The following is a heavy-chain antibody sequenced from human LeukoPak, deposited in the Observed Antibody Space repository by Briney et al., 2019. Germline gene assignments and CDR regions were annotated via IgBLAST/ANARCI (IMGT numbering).Heavy chain of an antibody. Sequence: GGSLRLSCAASGFTFSSYGMHWVRQAPGKGLEWVAVISYDGSNKYYADSVKGRFTISRDNSKNTLYLQMNSLRAEDMAVYYCARVVVRGVIRGGYDYWGQGTLVTVSS. D-gene: IGHD3-10*01. CDR2: ISYDGSNK. V-gene: IGHV3-30*03. CDR1: GFTFSSYG. J-gene: IGHJ4*02. CDR3: ARVVVRGVIRGGYDY.